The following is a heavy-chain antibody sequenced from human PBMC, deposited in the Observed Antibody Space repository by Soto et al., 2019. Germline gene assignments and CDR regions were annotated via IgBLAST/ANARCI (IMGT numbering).Heavy chain of an antibody. V-gene: IGHV4-59*08. J-gene: IGHJ4*02. CDR2: THNSGIT. Sequence: PSETLSLTCTFSGGSISPYYWSWIRQPPGKGLDWIGYTHNSGITNYHPSLKSRVTISVDTSKNQFSLKLSSVTAADTAVYYCGRGLTIFGVVTPDYWGQGTLVTVSS. CDR1: GGSISPYY. CDR3: GRGLTIFGVVTPDY. D-gene: IGHD3-3*01.